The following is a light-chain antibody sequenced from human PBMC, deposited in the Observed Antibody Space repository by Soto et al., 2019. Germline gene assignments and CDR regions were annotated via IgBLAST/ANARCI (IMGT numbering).Light chain of an antibody. V-gene: IGKV3-20*01. CDR1: QSVYSAH. CDR2: GVS. Sequence: EIVLTQSPGTLSLSPGESATLSCRTSQSVYSAHLAWYQQRSGHAPRLLIYGVSSRATGIPDRFSGSGSGTDFTLTISSLQSEDFAVYYCQQYNVWPLTFGGGTKVEFK. J-gene: IGKJ4*01. CDR3: QQYNVWPLT.